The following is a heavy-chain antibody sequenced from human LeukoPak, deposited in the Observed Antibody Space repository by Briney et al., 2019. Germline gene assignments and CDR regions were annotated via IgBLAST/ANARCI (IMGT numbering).Heavy chain of an antibody. CDR1: GFTFDDYA. CDR3: AKSAYVVPAAPFDY. J-gene: IGHJ4*02. D-gene: IGHD2-2*01. V-gene: IGHV3-9*03. Sequence: PGGSLRLSCAASGFTFDDYAMHWVRQAPGKGLEWVSGISWNSGSIGYADSVKGRFTISRDNAKNSLYLQMNSLRAEDMALYYCAKSAYVVPAAPFDYWGQGTLVTVSS. CDR2: ISWNSGSI.